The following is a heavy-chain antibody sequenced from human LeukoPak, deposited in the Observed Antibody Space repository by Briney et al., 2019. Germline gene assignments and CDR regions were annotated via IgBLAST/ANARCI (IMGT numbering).Heavy chain of an antibody. CDR1: GFTFSNAW. J-gene: IGHJ4*02. Sequence: PGGSLRLSCAASGFTFSNAWMSWVRQAPGKGLEWVGRIKSKTDGGTTDHAAPVKGRFTISRDDSKNTLYLQMNSLKTEDTAVYYCTTRLLGYCSGGSCYDYWGQGTLVTVSS. D-gene: IGHD2-15*01. V-gene: IGHV3-15*01. CDR3: TTRLLGYCSGGSCYDY. CDR2: IKSKTDGGTT.